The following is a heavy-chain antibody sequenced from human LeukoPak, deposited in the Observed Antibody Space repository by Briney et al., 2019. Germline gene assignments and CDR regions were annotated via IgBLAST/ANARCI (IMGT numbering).Heavy chain of an antibody. CDR2: MSGSGGST. V-gene: IGHV3-23*01. J-gene: IGHJ6*02. Sequence: TGGSLRLPCAASGFTFSSYAMSWVRQAPGKGLEWVSSMSGSGGSTYYADSVKGRFTISRDDSKNTLYLQMNSLRAEDTAVYYCARVRYGELDVWGQGTTVTVSS. D-gene: IGHD4-17*01. CDR3: ARVRYGELDV. CDR1: GFTFSSYA.